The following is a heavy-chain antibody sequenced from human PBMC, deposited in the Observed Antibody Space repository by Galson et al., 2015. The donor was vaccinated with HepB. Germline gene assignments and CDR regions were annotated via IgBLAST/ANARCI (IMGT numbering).Heavy chain of an antibody. Sequence: SLRLSCAASGFTFSSYSMNWVRQAPGKGLEWVSYISSSSSTIYYADSVKGRFTISRDNAKNSLYLQMNSLRAEDTAVYYRASSYYYDSSGYYLWGQGTLVTVSS. CDR3: ASSYYYDSSGYYL. CDR2: ISSSSSTI. D-gene: IGHD3-22*01. CDR1: GFTFSSYS. V-gene: IGHV3-48*01. J-gene: IGHJ5*02.